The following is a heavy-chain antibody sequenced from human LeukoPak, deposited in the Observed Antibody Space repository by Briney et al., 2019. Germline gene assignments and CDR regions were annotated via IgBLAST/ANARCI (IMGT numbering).Heavy chain of an antibody. Sequence: GGSLRLSCAASGFTFSSYAMSWVRQAPGKGLEWVSAISGSGGSTYYADSVKGRFTISRDNSKNTLYLQMNSLRAKDTAVYYCAKNFARDYDILTGPISPPWAVDIWGQGTMVTVSS. V-gene: IGHV3-23*01. D-gene: IGHD3-9*01. J-gene: IGHJ3*02. CDR1: GFTFSSYA. CDR3: AKNFARDYDILTGPISPPWAVDI. CDR2: ISGSGGST.